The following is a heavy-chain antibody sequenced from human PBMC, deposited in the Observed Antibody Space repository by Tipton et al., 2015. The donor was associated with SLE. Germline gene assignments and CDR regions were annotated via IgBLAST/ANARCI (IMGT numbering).Heavy chain of an antibody. J-gene: IGHJ5*02. Sequence: LRLSCTVSGGSISSSNYYWGWIRQPPGKGLEWIGSIYYSGSTYYNPSLKSRVTISVDTSKNQFSLKLSSVTAADTAVYYCAKSSGRRLDPWGQGTLVTVSS. CDR1: GGSISSSNYY. D-gene: IGHD2-8*02. CDR2: IYYSGST. V-gene: IGHV4-39*07. CDR3: AKSSGRRLDP.